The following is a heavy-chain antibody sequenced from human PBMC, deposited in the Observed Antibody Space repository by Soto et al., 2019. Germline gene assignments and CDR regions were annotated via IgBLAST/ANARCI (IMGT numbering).Heavy chain of an antibody. V-gene: IGHV4-30-2*01. Sequence: SETLFLTCGVSGGSLSGGTYSWNWIRQPPGKGLEWIGYIFPSGTTYYNPSLKSRVTISIDVSKNQFSLSLRSLTAADTAVYYCARSREFDYWSQGTLVTVSS. CDR1: GGSLSGGTYS. J-gene: IGHJ4*02. CDR3: ARSREFDY. CDR2: IFPSGTT.